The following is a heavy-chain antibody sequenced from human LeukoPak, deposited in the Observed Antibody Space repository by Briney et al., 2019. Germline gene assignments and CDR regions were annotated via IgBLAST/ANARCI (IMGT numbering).Heavy chain of an antibody. J-gene: IGHJ6*03. V-gene: IGHV3-21*01. Sequence: PGGSLRLSCAASGFTYNYYSMNWVRQAPGKGLEWVSSISSSIRYIYYADSVKGRFTISRDNAKNSLYLQMNSLRAEDTAVYYCARDREEDYYMDVWGKGTTVTVSS. CDR2: ISSSIRYI. CDR1: GFTYNYYS. D-gene: IGHD3-10*01. CDR3: ARDREEDYYMDV.